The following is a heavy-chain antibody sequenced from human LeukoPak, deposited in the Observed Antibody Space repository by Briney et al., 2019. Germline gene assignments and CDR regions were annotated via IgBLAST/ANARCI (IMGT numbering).Heavy chain of an antibody. CDR3: TTDYYYDSSGSTPPLFDY. CDR2: IKSKTDGGTT. J-gene: IGHJ4*02. CDR1: GFTFSSYV. Sequence: GGSLRLSCAASGFTFSSYVMSWVRQAPGKGLEWVGRIKSKTDGGTTDYAAPVKGRFTISRDDSKNTLYLQMNSLKTEDTAVYYCTTDYYYDSSGSTPPLFDYWGQGTLVTVSS. V-gene: IGHV3-15*01. D-gene: IGHD3-22*01.